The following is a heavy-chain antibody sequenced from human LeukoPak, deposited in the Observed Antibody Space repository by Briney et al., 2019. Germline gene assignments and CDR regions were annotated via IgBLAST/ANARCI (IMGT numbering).Heavy chain of an antibody. CDR1: GFTFSTYA. Sequence: GGSLRLSCAASGFTFSTYAMHWVRQAPGKGLEWVAVILYDGSNELYTDSVRGRFTISRDNPKNTLWLQMNRLTADDTAVYYCARGEFSGLDYWGQGPLVTVSS. J-gene: IGHJ4*02. CDR3: ARGEFSGLDY. D-gene: IGHD5-12*01. V-gene: IGHV3-30-3*01. CDR2: ILYDGSNE.